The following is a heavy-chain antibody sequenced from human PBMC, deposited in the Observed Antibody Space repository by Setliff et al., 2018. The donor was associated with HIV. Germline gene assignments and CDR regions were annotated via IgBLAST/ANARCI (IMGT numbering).Heavy chain of an antibody. CDR3: AKDPPRYYYGSGYNYFDY. J-gene: IGHJ4*02. V-gene: IGHV3-23*01. Sequence: PGGSLRLSCAASGLTFSYFAMTWVRQAPGKGLEWLCTISGRGDVNYYADSVKGRFTTSRDNSKNTFYLQMNSLRAEDTAVYYRAKDPPRYYYGSGYNYFDYWGQGTMVTVSS. CDR1: GLTFSYFA. D-gene: IGHD3-10*01. CDR2: ISGRGDVN.